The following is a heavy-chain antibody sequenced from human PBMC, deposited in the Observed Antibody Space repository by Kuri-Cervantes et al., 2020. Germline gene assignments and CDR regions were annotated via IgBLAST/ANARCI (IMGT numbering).Heavy chain of an antibody. CDR1: GGSISSGSYY. D-gene: IGHD3-16*02. CDR2: IYTSGST. J-gene: IGHJ4*02. CDR3: ARQGSTYYDYVWGSYRYLGYFDY. Sequence: SETLSLTCTVSGGSISSGSYYWSWIRQPAGKGLEWIGRIYTSGSTNYNPSLKSRVTISVDTSKNQFSLKLSSVTAADTAVYYCARQGSTYYDYVWGSYRYLGYFDYWGQGTLVTVSS. V-gene: IGHV4-61*02.